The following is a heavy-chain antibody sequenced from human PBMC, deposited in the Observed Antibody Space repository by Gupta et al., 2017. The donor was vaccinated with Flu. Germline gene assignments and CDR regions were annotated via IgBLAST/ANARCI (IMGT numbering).Heavy chain of an antibody. CDR2: INHSGST. V-gene: IGHV4-34*01. CDR1: GGSFSGYY. J-gene: IGHJ4*02. D-gene: IGHD5-12*01. Sequence: QVQLQQWGAGLLKPSETLSLTCAVYGGSFSGYYWSWIRQPPGKGLEWIGEINHSGSTNYNPSLKSRVTISVDTSKNQFSLKLSSVTAADTAVYYCARGLRGYSGYDLLDYWGQGTLVTVSS. CDR3: ARGLRGYSGYDLLDY.